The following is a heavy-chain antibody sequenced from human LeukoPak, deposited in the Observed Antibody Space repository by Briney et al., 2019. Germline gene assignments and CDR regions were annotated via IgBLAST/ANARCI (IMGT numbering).Heavy chain of an antibody. CDR3: ARETYGDYDILTGSPDY. CDR1: GFTFSSYA. J-gene: IGHJ4*02. D-gene: IGHD3-9*01. V-gene: IGHV3-33*08. CDR2: IWYDGSNK. Sequence: GGSLRLSCAASGFTFSSYAMSWVRQAPGKGLEWVAVIWYDGSNKYYADSVKGRFTISRDNSKNTLYLQMNSLRAEDTAVYYCARETYGDYDILTGSPDYWGQGTLVTVSS.